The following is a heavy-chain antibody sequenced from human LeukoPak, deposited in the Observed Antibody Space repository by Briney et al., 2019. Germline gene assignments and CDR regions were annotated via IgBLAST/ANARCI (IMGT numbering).Heavy chain of an antibody. CDR1: GFTFSSYW. V-gene: IGHV4-39*07. CDR3: ASSMGELLWFGESTIEYFQH. J-gene: IGHJ1*01. CDR2: IYYSGST. D-gene: IGHD3-10*01. Sequence: GSLRLSCAASGFTFSSYWMSWIRQPPGKGLEWIGSIYYSGSTYYNPSLKSRVTISVDTSKNQFSLKLSSVTAADTAVYYCASSMGELLWFGESTIEYFQHWGQGTLVTVSS.